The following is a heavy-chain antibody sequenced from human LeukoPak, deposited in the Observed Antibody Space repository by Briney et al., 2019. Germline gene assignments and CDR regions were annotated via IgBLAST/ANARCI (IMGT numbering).Heavy chain of an antibody. V-gene: IGHV3-23*01. CDR1: GFTFSSYA. Sequence: GGSLRLSCAASGFTFSSYAMSWVRQAPGKGLEWVSAISGSGGSTYYADSVKGRFTISRDNSKNTLHLQMNSLRAEDTAVYYCAKSVSSGVHPTYYFDYWGQGTLVTVSS. CDR2: ISGSGGST. J-gene: IGHJ4*02. D-gene: IGHD1-26*01. CDR3: AKSVSSGVHPTYYFDY.